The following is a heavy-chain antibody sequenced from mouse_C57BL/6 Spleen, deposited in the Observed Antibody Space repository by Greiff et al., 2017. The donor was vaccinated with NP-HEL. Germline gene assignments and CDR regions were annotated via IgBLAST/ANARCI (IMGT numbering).Heavy chain of an antibody. CDR1: GYTFTSYW. CDR2: IDPSDSYT. CDR3: ARRNFYCSSPGHFDV. V-gene: IGHV1-50*01. Sequence: QVQLQQPGAELVKPGASVKLSCKASGYTFTSYWMQWVKQRPGQGLEWIGEIDPSDSYTNYNQKFKGKATLTEDPSSSTAYMQLSSLTSEDSAVYYCARRNFYCSSPGHFDVWGTGTTVTVSS. D-gene: IGHD1-1*01. J-gene: IGHJ1*03.